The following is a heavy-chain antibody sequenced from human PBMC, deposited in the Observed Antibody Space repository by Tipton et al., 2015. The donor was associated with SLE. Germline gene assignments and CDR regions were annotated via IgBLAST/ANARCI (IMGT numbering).Heavy chain of an antibody. CDR1: GGSISSHY. V-gene: IGHV4-59*11. Sequence: TLSLTCTVSGGSISSHYWSWIRQPPGKGLEWIGYIYYSGSTNYNPSLKSRVTISVDTSKNQFSLKLSSVTAADTAVYYCATSSRGRPIWGQGTMVTVSS. CDR3: ATSSRGRPI. D-gene: IGHD6-6*01. J-gene: IGHJ3*02. CDR2: IYYSGST.